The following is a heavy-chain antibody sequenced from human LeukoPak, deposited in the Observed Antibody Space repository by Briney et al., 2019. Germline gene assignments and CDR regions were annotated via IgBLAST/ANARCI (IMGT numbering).Heavy chain of an antibody. CDR3: ARAVAGHRFDY. D-gene: IGHD6-19*01. CDR2: ISYDGSNK. Sequence: GGSLRLSCAASGFTFSSYAMLWVRQAPGKGLEWVAVISYDGSNKYYADSVKGRFTISRDNSKNTLYLQMNSLRAEDTAVYYCARAVAGHRFDYWGQGTLVTVSS. CDR1: GFTFSSYA. J-gene: IGHJ4*02. V-gene: IGHV3-30-3*01.